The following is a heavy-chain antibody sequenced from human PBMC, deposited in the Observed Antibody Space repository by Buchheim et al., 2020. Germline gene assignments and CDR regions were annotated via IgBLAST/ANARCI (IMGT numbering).Heavy chain of an antibody. J-gene: IGHJ4*02. Sequence: QVQLVESGGGVVQPGRSLRLSCAASGFTFNYFALHWVRQAPGKGLQWVALMSYDGSHAYYADSVKGRFTISRDNSKNTLYLQMNSLRAEDTAVYYCHDQSGYWGQGTL. CDR2: MSYDGSHA. CDR1: GFTFNYFA. V-gene: IGHV3-30-3*01. CDR3: HDQSGY. D-gene: IGHD3-10*01.